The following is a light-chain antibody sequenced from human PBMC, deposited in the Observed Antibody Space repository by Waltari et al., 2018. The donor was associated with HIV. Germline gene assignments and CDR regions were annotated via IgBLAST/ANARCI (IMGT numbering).Light chain of an antibody. CDR3: CSYADADRHSRAD. J-gene: IGLJ7*01. CDR1: SSDVGGYNY. CDR2: DVN. V-gene: IGLV2-11*01. Sequence: QSALTQPRSVSGSPGQSVTISCTGTSSDVGGYNYVSWYQHHPGQAPKLMIYDVNKRPSGVPDRFAGSKSGNTASLTISGLQAEDEADYYCCSYADADRHSRADFGGGTQLTVL.